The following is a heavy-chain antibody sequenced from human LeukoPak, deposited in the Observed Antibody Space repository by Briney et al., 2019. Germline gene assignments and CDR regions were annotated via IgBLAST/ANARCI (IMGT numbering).Heavy chain of an antibody. J-gene: IGHJ6*03. Sequence: SETLSLTCTVSGGVISTYYWSWIRQPPGKGLEWIGYIYYTGSTNYNPSLKSRVTISVDTSKNQISLKLSSVTATDTAVYYCARGGSVVVVPAAIRRSNCYYYMDVWGKGTTVTVSS. CDR2: IYYTGST. V-gene: IGHV4-59*08. CDR1: GGVISTYY. D-gene: IGHD2-2*02. CDR3: ARGGSVVVVPAAIRRSNCYYYMDV.